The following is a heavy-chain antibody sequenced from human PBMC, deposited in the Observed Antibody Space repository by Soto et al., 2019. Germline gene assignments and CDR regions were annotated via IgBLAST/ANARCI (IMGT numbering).Heavy chain of an antibody. Sequence: QVQLVESGGGVVQPGRSLRLSCAASGFSFSSYGMHWVRQAPGEGLEWVAVISFDGSNKYYADSVKGRFTISKDNYRNAVYLQMYSLTAEHTAVYYCARRGLTPGGMDVWGQGTTVTVSS. CDR3: ARRGLTPGGMDV. J-gene: IGHJ6*02. CDR1: GFSFSSYG. V-gene: IGHV3-30*03. D-gene: IGHD3-10*01. CDR2: ISFDGSNK.